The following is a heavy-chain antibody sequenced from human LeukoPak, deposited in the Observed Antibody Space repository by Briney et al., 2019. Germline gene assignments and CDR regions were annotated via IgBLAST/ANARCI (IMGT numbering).Heavy chain of an antibody. CDR1: GFTFSSYS. V-gene: IGHV3-21*01. D-gene: IGHD3-3*01. CDR2: ISSSSSYI. Sequence: GGSLRLSCAASGFTFSSYSMNWVRQAPGKGLEWVSSISSSSSYIYYADSVKGRFTISRDNAKNSLYLQMNSLRAEDTAVYYCARESDMEGPDYWGQGTLVTVSS. J-gene: IGHJ4*02. CDR3: ARESDMEGPDY.